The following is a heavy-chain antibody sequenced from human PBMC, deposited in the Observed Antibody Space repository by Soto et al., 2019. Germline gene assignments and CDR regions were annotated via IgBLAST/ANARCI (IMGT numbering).Heavy chain of an antibody. V-gene: IGHV1-24*01. CDR3: ASHLVVVPAAGFDY. CDR2: FDPEDGET. CDR1: GYTLTELS. J-gene: IGHJ4*02. Sequence: GASVKVSCKVSGYTLTELSMHWVRQAPGKGLELMGVFDPEDGETIYAQKFQGRVTMTEDTSTDTAYMELSSVRSEDTAVYYCASHLVVVPAAGFDYWGQGTLVTVSS. D-gene: IGHD2-2*01.